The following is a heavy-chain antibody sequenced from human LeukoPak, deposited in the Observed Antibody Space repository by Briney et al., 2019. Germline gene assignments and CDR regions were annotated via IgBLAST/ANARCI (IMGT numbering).Heavy chain of an antibody. CDR2: ISGSGGST. Sequence: GGSLRLSCAASGFTFSSYAMSWVRQAPGKGLEWVSAISGSGGSTYYADSVKGPVTISRDNSKNTLYLQMNSLRAEDTAVYYCAKDLCSSSGWPFDYWGQGTLVRLL. J-gene: IGHJ4*02. CDR1: GFTFSSYA. D-gene: IGHD6-19*01. CDR3: AKDLCSSSGWPFDY. V-gene: IGHV3-23*01.